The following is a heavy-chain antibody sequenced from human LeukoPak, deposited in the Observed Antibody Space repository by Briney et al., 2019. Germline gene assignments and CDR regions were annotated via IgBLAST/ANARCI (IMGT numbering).Heavy chain of an antibody. CDR3: ARDNRRGRSGWDAFDI. J-gene: IGHJ3*02. V-gene: IGHV3-30-3*01. CDR1: GFTFSSYA. Sequence: GGSLRLSCAASGFTFSSYAMHWVRQAPGKGLEWVAVISYDGSNKYYADSVKGRFTISRDNSKNTLYLQMNSLRAEDTAVYYCARDNRRGRSGWDAFDIWGQGTMVTVSS. D-gene: IGHD3-22*01. CDR2: ISYDGSNK.